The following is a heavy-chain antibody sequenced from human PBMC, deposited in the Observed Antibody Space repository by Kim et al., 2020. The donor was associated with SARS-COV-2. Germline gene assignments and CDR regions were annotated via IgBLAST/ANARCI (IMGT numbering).Heavy chain of an antibody. Sequence: GGSLRLSCAASGFTFSSYGMHWVRQAPGKGLEWVAVIWYDGSNKYYADSVKGRFTISRDNSKNTLYLQMNSLRAEDTAVYYCAKDVYSSAYYGMDVWGQGTTVTVSS. CDR2: IWYDGSNK. J-gene: IGHJ6*02. V-gene: IGHV3-33*06. D-gene: IGHD6-25*01. CDR3: AKDVYSSAYYGMDV. CDR1: GFTFSSYG.